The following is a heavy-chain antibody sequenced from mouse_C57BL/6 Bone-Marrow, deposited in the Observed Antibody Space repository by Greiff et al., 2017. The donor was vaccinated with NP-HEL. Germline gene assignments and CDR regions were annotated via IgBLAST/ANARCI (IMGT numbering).Heavy chain of an antibody. D-gene: IGHD1-1*02. J-gene: IGHJ1*03. CDR3: TLYGPWYFDV. CDR2: ISLKSDNYAP. V-gene: IGHV6-3*01. CDR1: GFTFSNYW. Sequence: EVKLVESGGGLVQPGGSMKLSCVASGFTFSNYWMNWVRQSPEKGLEWVAQISLKSDNYAPHYAESMKGRFTISRDDSKSSVYLQMNNLSAEDTGIYYCTLYGPWYFDVWGTGTTVTVSS.